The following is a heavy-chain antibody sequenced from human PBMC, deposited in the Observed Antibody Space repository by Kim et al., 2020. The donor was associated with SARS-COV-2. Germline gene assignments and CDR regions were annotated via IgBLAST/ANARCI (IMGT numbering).Heavy chain of an antibody. J-gene: IGHJ6*02. CDR2: IWYDGSNK. V-gene: IGHV3-33*01. Sequence: GGSLRLSCAASGFTFSSYGMHWVRQAPGKGLEWVAVIWYDGSNKYYADSVKGRFTISRDNSKNTLYLQMNSLRAEDTAVYYCARNTLDTGMGDYYYYGMDVWGQGTTVTVSS. CDR3: ARNTLDTGMGDYYYYGMDV. D-gene: IGHD5-18*01. CDR1: GFTFSSYG.